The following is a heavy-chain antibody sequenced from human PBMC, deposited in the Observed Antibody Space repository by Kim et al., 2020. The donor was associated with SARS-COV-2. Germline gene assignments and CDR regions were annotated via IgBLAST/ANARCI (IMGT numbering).Heavy chain of an antibody. CDR3: ASDFWSGYLDY. Sequence: YYVDSVKGRFTISRDNAKNSLYLQMNSLRAEDTAVYYCASDFWSGYLDYWGQGTLVTVSS. D-gene: IGHD3-3*01. J-gene: IGHJ4*02. V-gene: IGHV3-7*03.